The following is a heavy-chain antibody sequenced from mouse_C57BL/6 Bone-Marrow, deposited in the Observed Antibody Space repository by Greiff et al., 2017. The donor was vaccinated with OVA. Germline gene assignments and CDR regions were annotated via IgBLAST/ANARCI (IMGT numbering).Heavy chain of an antibody. CDR1: GYTFTSYW. Sequence: QVQLQQPGAELVMPGASVKLSCKASGYTFTSYWMHWVKQRPGQGLEWIGEIDPSDSYTNYNQKFKGKSTLTVDKSSSTAYMQRSSLTSEDSAVYYCAIDHYSNPFDYWGQGTTLTVSS. CDR3: AIDHYSNPFDY. J-gene: IGHJ2*01. D-gene: IGHD2-5*01. V-gene: IGHV1-69*01. CDR2: IDPSDSYT.